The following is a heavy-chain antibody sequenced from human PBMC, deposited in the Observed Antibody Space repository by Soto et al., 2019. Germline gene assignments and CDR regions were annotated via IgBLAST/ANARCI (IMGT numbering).Heavy chain of an antibody. Sequence: QVQLQESGPGLVKPSETLSLTCTVSGGSISSYYWSWIRQPPGKGLEWIGYIYYSGITDYNPSLKSRVTISVDPSKSQFSLTLSSVTAADTAVYYCARGGGVYYFDYWGQGTLVTVSS. D-gene: IGHD2-8*02. J-gene: IGHJ4*02. CDR2: IYYSGIT. V-gene: IGHV4-59*01. CDR3: ARGGGVYYFDY. CDR1: GGSISSYY.